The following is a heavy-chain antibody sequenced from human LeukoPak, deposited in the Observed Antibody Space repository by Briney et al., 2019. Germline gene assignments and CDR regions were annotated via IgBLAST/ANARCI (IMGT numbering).Heavy chain of an antibody. D-gene: IGHD6-19*01. V-gene: IGHV1-18*01. CDR1: GYTFTSYG. J-gene: IGHJ4*02. CDR3: ARDGKIAVAGTAGY. Sequence: GASVKVSCEASGYTFTSYGISWVRQAPGQGLEWMGWISAYNGNTNYAQKLQGRVTMTTDTSTSTAYMELRSLRSDDTAVYYCARDGKIAVAGTAGYWGQGTLVTVSS. CDR2: ISAYNGNT.